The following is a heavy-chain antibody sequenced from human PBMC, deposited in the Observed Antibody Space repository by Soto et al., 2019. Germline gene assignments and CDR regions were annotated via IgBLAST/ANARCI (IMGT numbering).Heavy chain of an antibody. CDR1: GGSISSSSYY. J-gene: IGHJ3*02. CDR3: ARTLGRGAFDI. Sequence: NPSETLSLTCTVSGGSISSSSYYWGWIRQPPGKGLEWIGSIYYSGSTYYNPSLKSRVTISVDTSKNQFSLKLSSVTAADTAVYYCARTLGRGAFDIWGQGTLVTVSS. CDR2: IYYSGST. V-gene: IGHV4-39*01. D-gene: IGHD3-16*01.